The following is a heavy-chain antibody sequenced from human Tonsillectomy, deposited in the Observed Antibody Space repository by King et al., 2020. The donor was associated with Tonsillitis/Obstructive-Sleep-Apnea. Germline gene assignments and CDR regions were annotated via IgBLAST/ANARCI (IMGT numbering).Heavy chain of an antibody. D-gene: IGHD3-3*01. J-gene: IGHJ4*02. Sequence: VQLVESGAEVKKPGASVKVSCKPSGYTFTSYGISWVRQAPGQGLEWMAWISAYNGNTNYAQNFEARVTVTTDTSTSTAYMELRSLRSDDTAVYYCARDKAQLLLYAGSDFDHWGQGTLVTVSS. CDR2: ISAYNGNT. CDR3: ARDKAQLLLYAGSDFDH. CDR1: GYTFTSYG. V-gene: IGHV1-18*01.